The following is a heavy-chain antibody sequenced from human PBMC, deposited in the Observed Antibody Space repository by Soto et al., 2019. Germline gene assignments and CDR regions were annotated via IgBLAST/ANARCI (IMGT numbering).Heavy chain of an antibody. V-gene: IGHV1-69*12. D-gene: IGHD2-15*01. Sequence: QVQLVQSGAEVKKPESAVKVSCKACGGTFSSYAIRWVRQAPGQGLERMGGIVPIFGTANYAQKFQGRVTITADESTSTAYMELSSLRSEDTAVYYCARESRYCSGGSCYFLPGIDYWGQGTLVTVSS. CDR2: IVPIFGTA. CDR3: ARESRYCSGGSCYFLPGIDY. CDR1: GGTFSSYA. J-gene: IGHJ4*02.